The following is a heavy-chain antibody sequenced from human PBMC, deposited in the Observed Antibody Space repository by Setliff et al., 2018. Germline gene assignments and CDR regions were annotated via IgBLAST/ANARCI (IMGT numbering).Heavy chain of an antibody. V-gene: IGHV1-69*10. CDR1: GGAFSSYA. CDR2: IIPILGIA. Sequence: SVKVSCKASGGAFSSYAISWVRQAPGQGLEWMGGIIPILGIANYAQKFQGRVTITADESTSTAYMELSSLRSEDTAVYYCARGIEPLLPVPDYYYYYGMDVWGQGTTVTVSS. CDR3: ARGIEPLLPVPDYYYYYGMDV. D-gene: IGHD3-10*01. J-gene: IGHJ6*02.